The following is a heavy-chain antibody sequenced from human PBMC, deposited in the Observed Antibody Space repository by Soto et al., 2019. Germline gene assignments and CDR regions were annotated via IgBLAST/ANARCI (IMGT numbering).Heavy chain of an antibody. CDR3: ARPFGGYSDGSYYYYGMDV. D-gene: IGHD5-18*01. CDR2: ISAYNGNT. CDR1: GYTFTSYG. Sequence: QVQLVQSGAEVKKPGASVKVSCKASGYTFTSYGISWVRQAPGQGLEWMGWISAYNGNTNYAQKLQGRVTMTTDTSTSTAYMELRSLRSDDTAVYYCARPFGGYSDGSYYYYGMDVWGQGTTVTVSS. V-gene: IGHV1-18*01. J-gene: IGHJ6*02.